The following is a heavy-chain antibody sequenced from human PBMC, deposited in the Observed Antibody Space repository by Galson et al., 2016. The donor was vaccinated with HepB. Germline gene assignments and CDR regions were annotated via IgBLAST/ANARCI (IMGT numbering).Heavy chain of an antibody. D-gene: IGHD3-3*01. J-gene: IGHJ6*03. CDR3: ARERGSGYTYYSLDV. CDR1: GFTFNFFA. CDR2: INSIATDT. V-gene: IGHV3-64*02. Sequence: SLRLSCAASGFTFNFFALHWVRQAPGKGLEHLGGINSIATDTFSADSVRGRFSLSRDTSNDTLFLQMSSLTVDDPGIYYCARERGSGYTYYSLDVWGRGTTVTVS.